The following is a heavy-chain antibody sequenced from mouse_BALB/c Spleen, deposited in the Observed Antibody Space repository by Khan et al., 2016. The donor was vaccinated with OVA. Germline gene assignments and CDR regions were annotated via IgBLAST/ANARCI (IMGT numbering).Heavy chain of an antibody. CDR1: GYSFTNYV. V-gene: IGHV9-3-1*01. CDR2: INTYIGEP. J-gene: IGHJ2*01. D-gene: IGHD2-1*01. Sequence: QIPFVPSGPELKKPGETVKISCKASGYSFTNYVMNWVKQAPGKGLKWMGWINTYIGEPTYSDDFKGRFAFSLETSASTAYLQINNLKNEDTATYFCARGNRDFDYWGQGTTLTVSS. CDR3: ARGNRDFDY.